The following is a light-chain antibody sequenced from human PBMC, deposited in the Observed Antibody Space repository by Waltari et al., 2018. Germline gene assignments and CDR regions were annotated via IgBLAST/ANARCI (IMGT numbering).Light chain of an antibody. J-gene: IGLJ2*01. CDR3: SSDAKRIAGL. CDR1: SSDIGAYDR. CDR2: EVS. V-gene: IGLV2-14*01. Sequence: QAALTQSPSVSGSPGQSVTISCTGSSSDIGAYDRVSWYQQYPGKAPKLVIYEVSKRPSGVSDRFSGSKSGNTASLTISGVQAEDEADYYCSSDAKRIAGLFGGGTRLTVL.